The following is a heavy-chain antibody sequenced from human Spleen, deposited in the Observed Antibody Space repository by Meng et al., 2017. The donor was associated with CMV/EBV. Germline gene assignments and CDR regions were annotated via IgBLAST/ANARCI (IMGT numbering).Heavy chain of an antibody. CDR2: INPYSGDT. J-gene: IGHJ6*02. Sequence: ASVKVSCKASGYTFTGYCIHWVRQAPGQGLEWMGWINPYSGDTNYAQKFQGRVTMTWDTSISTAYMELRILRSDDRAVYYCARRTTSIAAAGTTHYGMDVWGQGTTVTVSS. D-gene: IGHD6-13*01. V-gene: IGHV1-2*02. CDR1: GYTFTGYC. CDR3: ARRTTSIAAAGTTHYGMDV.